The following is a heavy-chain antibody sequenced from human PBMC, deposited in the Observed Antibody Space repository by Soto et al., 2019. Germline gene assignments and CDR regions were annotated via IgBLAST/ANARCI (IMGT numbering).Heavy chain of an antibody. J-gene: IGHJ6*02. D-gene: IGHD3-3*01. CDR1: GYTFTSYA. V-gene: IGHV1-3*01. CDR2: INAGNGNT. CDR3: AREPLRIFGVVTPYYGMDV. Sequence: QVQLVQSGAEVKKPGASVKVSCKASGYTFTSYAMHWVRQAPGQRLEWMGWINAGNGNTKYSQKFQGRVTITRDTSASTAYMELSSLRSEDTAVYYCAREPLRIFGVVTPYYGMDVWGQGTTVTVSS.